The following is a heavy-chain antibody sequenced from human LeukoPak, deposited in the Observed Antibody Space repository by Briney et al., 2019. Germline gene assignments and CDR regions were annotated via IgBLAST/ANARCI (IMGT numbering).Heavy chain of an antibody. V-gene: IGHV3-30*03. CDR1: GFTFSNYG. CDR2: ISYDGSNK. Sequence: GRSLRLSCAASGFTFSNYGMHWVRQAPGKGLEWVAVISYDGSNKYYTDSVKGRFTISRDNSKNTLYLQMNSLRAEDTAVYYCGPRGSGIYYDYWGQGTLVTVSS. CDR3: GPRGSGIYYDY. D-gene: IGHD3-10*01. J-gene: IGHJ4*02.